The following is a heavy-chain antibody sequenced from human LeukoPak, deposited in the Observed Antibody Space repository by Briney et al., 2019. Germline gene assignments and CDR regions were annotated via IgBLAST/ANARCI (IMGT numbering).Heavy chain of an antibody. V-gene: IGHV4-34*01. D-gene: IGHD6-6*01. CDR1: GGSFSGYY. J-gene: IGHJ4*02. Sequence: SETLSLACAVYGGSFSGYYWSWIRQPPGKGLEWIGEINHSGSTNYNPSLKSRVTISVDTSKNQFSLKLSSVTAADTAVYYCARRASRSVYSSSSGGRYFDYWGQGTLVTVSS. CDR3: ARRASRSVYSSSSGGRYFDY. CDR2: INHSGST.